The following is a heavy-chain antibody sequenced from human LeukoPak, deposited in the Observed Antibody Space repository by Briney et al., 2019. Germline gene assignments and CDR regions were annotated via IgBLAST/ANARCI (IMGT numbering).Heavy chain of an antibody. J-gene: IGHJ4*02. V-gene: IGHV4-39*01. CDR1: DGSIISISSY. Sequence: PSETLSLTCTVSDGSIISISSYWGWIRQPPGKGLEWIGSIYYDGSTFYNPSLKSRVTMSVDTFKNQFSLNLSSVTAADTAVYYCARHIRDRAVAQYFDYWGQGTLVTVSS. CDR2: IYYDGST. CDR3: ARHIRDRAVAQYFDY. D-gene: IGHD6-19*01.